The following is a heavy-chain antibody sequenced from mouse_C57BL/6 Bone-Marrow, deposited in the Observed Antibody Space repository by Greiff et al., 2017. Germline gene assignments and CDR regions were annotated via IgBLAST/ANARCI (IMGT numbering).Heavy chain of an antibody. CDR3: TTWGWLLYYFDY. D-gene: IGHD2-3*01. CDR2: IDPANGDT. CDR1: GFNIKDDY. J-gene: IGHJ2*01. V-gene: IGHV14-4*01. Sequence: EVQLQQSGAELVRPGASVKLSCTASGFNIKDDYMHWVKQRPEQGLEWIGWIDPANGDTEYASKFQGKATITADTSSNTAYLQLSSLTSEDTAVYYGTTWGWLLYYFDYWGQGTTLTVSA.